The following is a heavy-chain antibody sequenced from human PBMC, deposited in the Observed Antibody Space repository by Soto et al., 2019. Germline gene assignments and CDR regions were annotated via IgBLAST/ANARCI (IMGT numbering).Heavy chain of an antibody. V-gene: IGHV4-34*01. CDR2: INESGST. CDR1: GQSFSGHS. J-gene: IGHJ4*02. D-gene: IGHD1-1*01. Sequence: QVQLQQWGAGLVKPSETLSLSCAVYGQSFSGHSWAWIRQPPGQGLEWIGEINESGSTYYNPSLKSRVTISTDTSNHQFSLTPSSVGAAKTAAYFGARGSGMVAIPGELEDVKDDYWGQGTLVNVSS. CDR3: ARGSGMVAIPGELEDVKDDY.